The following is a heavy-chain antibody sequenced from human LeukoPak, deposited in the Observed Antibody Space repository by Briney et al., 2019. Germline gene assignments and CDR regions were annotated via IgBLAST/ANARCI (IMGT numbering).Heavy chain of an antibody. V-gene: IGHV4-4*02. CDR3: ARRVYSGSYNWYFDL. CDR2: ISLAGQT. J-gene: IGHJ2*01. Sequence: PSGTLSLTCAVSGGSISSSNWWSWVRQPPGQGLEWIGEISLAGQTNYNPSLNGRVTMSLDKSSNQLSLHLTSVTAPDTAVYYCARRVYSGSYNWYFDLWGRGTLVTVSS. CDR1: GGSISSSNW. D-gene: IGHD1-26*01.